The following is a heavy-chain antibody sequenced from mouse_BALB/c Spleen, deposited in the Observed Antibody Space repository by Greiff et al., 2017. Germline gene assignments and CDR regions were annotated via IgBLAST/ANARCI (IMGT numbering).Heavy chain of an antibody. Sequence: QVQLKQSGAELAKPGASVKMSCKASGYTFTSYWMHWVKQRPGQGLEWIGYINPSTGYTEYNQKFKDKATLTADKSSSTAYMQLSSLTSEDSAVYYCARWDGYGGYFDYWGQGTTLTVSS. V-gene: IGHV1-7*01. J-gene: IGHJ2*01. D-gene: IGHD2-2*01. CDR1: GYTFTSYW. CDR2: INPSTGYT. CDR3: ARWDGYGGYFDY.